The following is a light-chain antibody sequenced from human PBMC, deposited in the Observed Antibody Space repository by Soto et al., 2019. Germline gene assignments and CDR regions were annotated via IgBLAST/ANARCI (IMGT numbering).Light chain of an antibody. Sequence: QSVLTQPPSASGTPGQRVTISCSGSNSNIGSNIVNWYQQLPGTAPKLLIYSNNQRPSGVPDRFSGSKSGTSASLAISGLQSEDEADYYCAAWDDSLNGVVFGGGTKLTVL. CDR3: AAWDDSLNGVV. V-gene: IGLV1-44*01. CDR2: SNN. CDR1: NSNIGSNI. J-gene: IGLJ2*01.